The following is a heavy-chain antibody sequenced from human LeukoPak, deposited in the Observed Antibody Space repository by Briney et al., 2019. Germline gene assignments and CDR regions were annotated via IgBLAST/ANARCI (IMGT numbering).Heavy chain of an antibody. CDR2: IREDGSQI. CDR1: GFKFDNSW. V-gene: IGHV3-7*05. CDR3: ARGGMIPTP. J-gene: IGHJ4*02. Sequence: PAGSLRFSCVASGFKFDNSWMTWVRQAPGKGLKWVANIREDGSQIYYVVSVKGRFTVSRDNAKNSLYLQMSSLRAEDTAVYYCARGGMIPTPGGQGTLVTVSS. D-gene: IGHD2-15*01.